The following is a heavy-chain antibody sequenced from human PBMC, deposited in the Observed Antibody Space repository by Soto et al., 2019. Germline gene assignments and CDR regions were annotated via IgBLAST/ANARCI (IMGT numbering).Heavy chain of an antibody. Sequence: QVQLQESGPGLVKPSQTLSLTCTVSGGSISSGGYYWSWIRQHPGKGLEWIGYIYYSGSTYYNPSLKSRVTISVDTSKNQFSLKLSSVTAADTAVYYCAMSQERLGGITIFGVADYYYYYYGMDVWCQGTTVTVSS. V-gene: IGHV4-31*03. J-gene: IGHJ6*02. CDR1: GGSISSGGYY. D-gene: IGHD3-3*01. CDR3: AMSQERLGGITIFGVADYYYYYYGMDV. CDR2: IYYSGST.